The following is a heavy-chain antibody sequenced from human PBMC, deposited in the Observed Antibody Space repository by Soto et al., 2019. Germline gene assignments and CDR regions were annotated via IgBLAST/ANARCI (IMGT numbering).Heavy chain of an antibody. V-gene: IGHV5-51*01. Sequence: GESLKISCNCFGYTFTNYCIGLVLQMPGKGPEWMGIIYPGDSDTKYNPSFQGQVTISADKSITTTYLQWSSLKASDTAIYYCAASIFYYGMDVWGQGTTVTVSS. CDR2: IYPGDSDT. J-gene: IGHJ6*02. CDR3: AASIFYYGMDV. CDR1: GYTFTNYC.